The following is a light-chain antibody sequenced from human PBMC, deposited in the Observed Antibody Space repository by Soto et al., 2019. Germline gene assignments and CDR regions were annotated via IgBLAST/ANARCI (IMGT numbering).Light chain of an antibody. CDR1: QSVTDTH. V-gene: IGKV3-20*01. CDR2: GAS. J-gene: IGKJ1*01. CDR3: QHHGSSPPVT. Sequence: DILLSQSPGTLSLSPGERATLSCRASQSVTDTHLAWYQQKPGQSPRLVIYGASSRAAGIPERFIASGSETDFTLTISRLEPEDFAVYYCQHHGSSPPVTFGQGTKVDIK.